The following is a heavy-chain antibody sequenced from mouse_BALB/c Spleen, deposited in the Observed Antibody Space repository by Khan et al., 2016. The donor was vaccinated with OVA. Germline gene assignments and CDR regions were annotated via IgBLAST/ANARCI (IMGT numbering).Heavy chain of an antibody. J-gene: IGHJ3*01. CDR3: ARGGYGSNGAY. V-gene: IGHV1-7*01. Sequence: QVQLQQSGAELAKPGASVKMSYKASGYTFTSYWMHWVKQRPGQGLEWIGYINPSTGYTEYNQKFQDKAALTADKSSSTAYMQLSSLTSEDSTVXDCARGGYGSNGAYWGQGTLVTVSA. D-gene: IGHD2-10*02. CDR2: INPSTGYT. CDR1: GYTFTSYW.